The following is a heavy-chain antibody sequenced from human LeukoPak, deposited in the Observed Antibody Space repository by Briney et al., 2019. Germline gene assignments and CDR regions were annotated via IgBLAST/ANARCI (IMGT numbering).Heavy chain of an antibody. D-gene: IGHD3-9*01. V-gene: IGHV3-21*01. CDR1: GFTFSSYS. CDR3: ARGDILTGYYWFDP. Sequence: PGGSLRLSCAASGFTFSSYSMNWVRQAPGKGLEWVSSISSSSSYIYYADSVKGRFTISRDNAKNSLYLQMNSLRAEDTAVYYCARGDILTGYYWFDPWGQGTLVTVST. CDR2: ISSSSSYI. J-gene: IGHJ5*02.